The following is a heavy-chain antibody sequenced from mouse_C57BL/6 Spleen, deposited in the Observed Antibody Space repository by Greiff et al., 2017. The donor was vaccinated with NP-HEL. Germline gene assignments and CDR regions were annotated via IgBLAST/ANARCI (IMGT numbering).Heavy chain of an antibody. CDR1: GYTFTDYN. CDR2: INPNNGGT. CDR3: ARSFRYSNYAWFAY. D-gene: IGHD2-5*01. J-gene: IGHJ3*01. V-gene: IGHV1-18*01. Sequence: VQLQQSGPELVKPGASVKIPCKASGYTFTDYNMDWVKQSHGKSLEWIGDINPNNGGTIYNQKFKGKATLTVDKSSSTAYMELRSLTSEDTAVYYCARSFRYSNYAWFAYWGQGTLVTVSA.